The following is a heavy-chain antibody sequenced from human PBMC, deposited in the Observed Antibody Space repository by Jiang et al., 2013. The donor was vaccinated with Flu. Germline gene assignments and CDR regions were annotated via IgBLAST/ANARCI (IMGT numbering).Heavy chain of an antibody. D-gene: IGHD6-19*01. Sequence: GAEVKKPGASVKVSCKASGYTFTSYGISWVRQAPGQGLEWMGWISAYNGNTNYAQKLQGRVTMTTDTSTSTAYMELRSLRSDDTAVYYCARGATPPWLGNWFDPVGPGNPWSPSPQ. V-gene: IGHV1-18*01. CDR1: GYTFTSYG. CDR2: ISAYNGNT. CDR3: ARGATPPWLGNWFDP. J-gene: IGHJ5*02.